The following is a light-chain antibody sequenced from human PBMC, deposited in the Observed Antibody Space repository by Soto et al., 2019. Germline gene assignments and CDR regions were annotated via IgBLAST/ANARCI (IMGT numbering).Light chain of an antibody. J-gene: IGKJ3*01. CDR3: HQYVGPPPFT. CDR2: GAS. Sequence: IVLTQSPGTLSLSPGERATLSCRASQSVVSSYLAWYQQKPGQAPRLLIYGASSRATGIPDRFSGSGSETDFTLIISRVEPEDFAVYYCHQYVGPPPFTFGPGTKVDLK. CDR1: QSVVSSY. V-gene: IGKV3-20*01.